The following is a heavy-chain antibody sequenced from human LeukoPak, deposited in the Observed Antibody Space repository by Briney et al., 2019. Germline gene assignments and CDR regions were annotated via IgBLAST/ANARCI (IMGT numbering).Heavy chain of an antibody. J-gene: IGHJ4*02. D-gene: IGHD1-26*01. V-gene: IGHV4-39*01. CDR2: MYYDGSS. CDR3: ARRSDSGSDDGEDYFDY. Sequence: SETLSLTCTVSGGSINSGNFYWGWIRQPPGKGLEWIGSMYYDGSSYYNPSLKSRVTTSVDTSKNQFSLKLTSVTAADTAVYFCARRSDSGSDDGEDYFDYWGQGALVTVSS. CDR1: GGSINSGNFY.